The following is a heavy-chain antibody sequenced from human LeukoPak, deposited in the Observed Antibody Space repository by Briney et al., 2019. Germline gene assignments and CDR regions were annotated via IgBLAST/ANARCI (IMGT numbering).Heavy chain of an antibody. J-gene: IGHJ4*02. V-gene: IGHV3-23*01. D-gene: IGHD6-13*01. CDR1: GFTFSSYA. CDR2: ISDSGGST. Sequence: GGSLRLSCAASGFTFSSYAMSWVRQAPGRGLEWVSAISDSGGSTYYADSVKGRFTISRDNSKNTLYLQMNSLRAEDTAVYYCAKEGIAGIYYFDYWGQGTLVTVSS. CDR3: AKEGIAGIYYFDY.